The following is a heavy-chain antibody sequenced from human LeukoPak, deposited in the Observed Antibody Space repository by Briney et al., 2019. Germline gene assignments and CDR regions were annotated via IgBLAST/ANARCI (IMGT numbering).Heavy chain of an antibody. CDR1: GGSFSGYY. Sequence: SETLSLTCAVYGGSFSGYYWNWIRQPPGKGLEWIGKIYHSGSTNYNPSLKSRVTTSVDTSKNQFSLKLSSVTAADTAVYYCARLVGAMIVVDRNAFDIWGQGTMVTVSS. V-gene: IGHV4-34*01. D-gene: IGHD3-22*01. CDR2: IYHSGST. CDR3: ARLVGAMIVVDRNAFDI. J-gene: IGHJ3*02.